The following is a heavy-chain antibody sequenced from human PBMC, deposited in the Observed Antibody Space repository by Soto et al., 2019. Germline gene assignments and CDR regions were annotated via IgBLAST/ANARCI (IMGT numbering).Heavy chain of an antibody. D-gene: IGHD3-3*01. J-gene: IGHJ4*02. CDR3: ARGGVSTRTFDY. V-gene: IGHV5-51*01. Sequence: GESLKISCKGSGYHFAGYWIAWVRQMPGKGLELMGIIYPSDSDTRDRPSFQGQVTISGDKSISSAYLQWSSLRASDTAMYYCARGGVSTRTFDYWGQGTPVTVSS. CDR1: GYHFAGYW. CDR2: IYPSDSDT.